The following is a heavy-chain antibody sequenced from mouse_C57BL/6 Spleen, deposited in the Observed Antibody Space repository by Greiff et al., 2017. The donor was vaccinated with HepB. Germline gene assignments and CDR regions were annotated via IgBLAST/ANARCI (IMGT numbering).Heavy chain of an antibody. Sequence: QVQLQQPGAELVKPGASVKMSCKASGYTFTSYWITWVKQRPGQGLEWIGDIYPGSGSTNYNEKFKSKATLTVDTSTRTAYMQLSSLTSEDSAVYYCARSPFTTVVATDWYCDVWGTGTTVTVSS. CDR3: ARSPFTTVVATDWYCDV. CDR2: IYPGSGST. CDR1: GYTFTSYW. D-gene: IGHD1-1*01. V-gene: IGHV1-55*01. J-gene: IGHJ1*03.